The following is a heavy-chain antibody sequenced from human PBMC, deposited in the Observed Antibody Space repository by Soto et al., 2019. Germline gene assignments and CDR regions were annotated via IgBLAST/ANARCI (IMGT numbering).Heavy chain of an antibody. V-gene: IGHV4-59*08. CDR3: ARHGQWLVTGYFYYGMDV. D-gene: IGHD6-19*01. CDR2: IYYSGST. J-gene: IGHJ6*02. Sequence: QVQLQESGPGLVKPSETLSLTCTVSGGSISSYYWSWIRQPPGKGLEWIGYIYYSGSTNYNPSLTSRVTISVDPSKHQFSLKLSSVTAADTAVYYCARHGQWLVTGYFYYGMDVWGQGTTVTVSS. CDR1: GGSISSYY.